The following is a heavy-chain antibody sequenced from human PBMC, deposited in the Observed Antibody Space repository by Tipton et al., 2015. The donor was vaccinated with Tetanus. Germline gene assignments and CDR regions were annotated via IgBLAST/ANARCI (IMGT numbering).Heavy chain of an antibody. D-gene: IGHD3-10*01. CDR1: GFAFDDYA. V-gene: IGHV3-9*01. Sequence: SLRLSCAASGFAFDDYAMHWVRQAPGKGLEWVSGISWNSGSIGYADSVKGRFTISRDNAKNSLYLQMNSLRAEDTAVYYCARDGWYYYGSGSYEGMDVWGQGTTVTVSS. J-gene: IGHJ6*02. CDR2: ISWNSGSI. CDR3: ARDGWYYYGSGSYEGMDV.